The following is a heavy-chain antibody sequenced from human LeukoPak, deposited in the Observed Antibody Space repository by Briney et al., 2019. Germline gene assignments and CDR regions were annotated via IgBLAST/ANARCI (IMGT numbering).Heavy chain of an antibody. CDR1: GFTFSIYA. V-gene: IGHV3-23*01. J-gene: IGHJ4*02. CDR2: ISGSGGST. Sequence: GGSLRLSCAASGFTFSIYAMSWVRQAPGKGLEWVSDISGSGGSTYYADSVKGRFTISRDNSKNTLYLQMNSLRAEDTAVYYCAKSLLGYCISTSCYTLDYWGQGTLVTVSS. D-gene: IGHD2-2*02. CDR3: AKSLLGYCISTSCYTLDY.